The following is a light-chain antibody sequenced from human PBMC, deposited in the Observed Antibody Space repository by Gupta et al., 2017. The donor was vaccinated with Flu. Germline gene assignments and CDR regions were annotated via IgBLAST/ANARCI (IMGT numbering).Light chain of an antibody. CDR3: QQFDDGPQIS. Sequence: RVAITCQANEDISNYLNWYQQKPGKAPKLLIYDTSTLATGVPSRFSGTGSGLEFTLTINNLQSEDIATYFCQQFDDGPQISFGPGTKVDV. V-gene: IGKV1-33*01. J-gene: IGKJ3*01. CDR2: DTS. CDR1: EDISNY.